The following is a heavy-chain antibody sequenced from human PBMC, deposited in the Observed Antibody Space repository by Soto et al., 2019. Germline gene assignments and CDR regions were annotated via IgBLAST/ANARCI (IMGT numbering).Heavy chain of an antibody. Sequence: GGSLRLSCAASGFTFSSYGMHWVRQAPGKGLEWVAVIWYDGSNKYYADSVKGRFTIPRDNSKNTLYLQMNSLRAEDTAVYYCARRLYYDSSGFEGGGMDVWGQGTTVTVSS. CDR2: IWYDGSNK. V-gene: IGHV3-33*01. CDR1: GFTFSSYG. J-gene: IGHJ6*02. CDR3: ARRLYYDSSGFEGGGMDV. D-gene: IGHD3-22*01.